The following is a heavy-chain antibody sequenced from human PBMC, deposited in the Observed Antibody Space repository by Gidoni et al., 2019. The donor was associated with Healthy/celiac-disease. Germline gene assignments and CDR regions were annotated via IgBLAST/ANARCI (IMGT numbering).Heavy chain of an antibody. CDR2: IKQDGSEK. D-gene: IGHD6-19*01. CDR3: ARDHSSGWYGPAAGGDY. Sequence: LEWVANIKQDGSEKYYVDSVKGRFTISRDNAKNSLYLHMNSLRAEDTAVYYCARDHSSGWYGPAAGGDYWGQGTLVTVSS. V-gene: IGHV3-7*01. J-gene: IGHJ4*02.